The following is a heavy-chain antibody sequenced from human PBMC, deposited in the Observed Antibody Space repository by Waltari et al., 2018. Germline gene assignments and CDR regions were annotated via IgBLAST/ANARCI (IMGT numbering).Heavy chain of an antibody. CDR2: INHSGST. CDR3: AGSIVVVPAALNYYGMDV. CDR1: GGSFSGYY. V-gene: IGHV4-34*01. J-gene: IGHJ6*02. Sequence: QVQLQQWGAGLLKPSETLSLTCAVDGGSFSGYYWRWIRQPPGKGLEWIGEINHSGSTNYNPSLKSRVTISVDTSKNQFSLKLSSVTAADTAVYYCAGSIVVVPAALNYYGMDVWGQGTTVTVSS. D-gene: IGHD2-2*01.